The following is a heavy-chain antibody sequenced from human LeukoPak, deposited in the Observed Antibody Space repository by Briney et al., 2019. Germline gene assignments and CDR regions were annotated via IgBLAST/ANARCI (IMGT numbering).Heavy chain of an antibody. CDR2: ISSNGGST. CDR3: AKDIEWLRLSGMDV. J-gene: IGHJ6*02. CDR1: GFTFSSYA. D-gene: IGHD5-12*01. V-gene: IGHV3-64*01. Sequence: GGSLRLSCAASGFTFSSYAMHWVRQAPGKGLEYVSAISSNGGSTYYANSVKGRFTISRDNSKNTLYLQMGSLRAEDTALYYCAKDIEWLRLSGMDVWGQGTTVTVSS.